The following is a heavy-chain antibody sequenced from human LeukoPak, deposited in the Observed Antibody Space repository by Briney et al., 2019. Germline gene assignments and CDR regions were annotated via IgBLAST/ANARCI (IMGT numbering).Heavy chain of an antibody. CDR2: IYYSGST. J-gene: IGHJ6*02. CDR3: ARRQVRGVTSDGMDV. D-gene: IGHD3-10*01. CDR1: GGSFSGYY. Sequence: SETLSLTCAVYGGSFSGYYWSWIRQPPGKGLEWIGSIYYSGSTYYNPSLKSRATISVDTSKNQFSLKLSSVTAADTAVYYCARRQVRGVTSDGMDVWGQGTTVTVSS. V-gene: IGHV4-34*01.